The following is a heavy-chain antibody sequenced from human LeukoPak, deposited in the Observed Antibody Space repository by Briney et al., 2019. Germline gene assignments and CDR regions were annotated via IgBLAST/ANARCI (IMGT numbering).Heavy chain of an antibody. CDR1: GYTFTSTA. D-gene: IGHD3-22*01. CDR2: VSASDGDT. J-gene: IGHJ4*02. V-gene: IGHV1-18*01. Sequence: ASVKVSCKASGYTFTSTAISWVRQAPGQGVEWLGWVSASDGDTNYAQKFQDRVTMTTDTSTSTAYMELRSLRSDDTAVYYCAREPDSSGYFDYWGQGTLVTVSS. CDR3: AREPDSSGYFDY.